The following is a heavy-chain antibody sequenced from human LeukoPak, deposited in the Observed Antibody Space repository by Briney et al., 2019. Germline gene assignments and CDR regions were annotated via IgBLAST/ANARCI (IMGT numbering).Heavy chain of an antibody. CDR3: ARQGGTYGDYVGWFDP. CDR1: GYSFTSYW. D-gene: IGHD4-17*01. CDR2: IYPGDSDT. V-gene: IGHV5-51*01. Sequence: GESLKISCKGSGYSFTSYWIGWVRQMPGKGLEWMGIIYPGDSDTRYSPSFQGQVTISADKSISTAYLQWSSLKASDTAMYYCARQGGTYGDYVGWFDPWGQGTLVTVSS. J-gene: IGHJ5*02.